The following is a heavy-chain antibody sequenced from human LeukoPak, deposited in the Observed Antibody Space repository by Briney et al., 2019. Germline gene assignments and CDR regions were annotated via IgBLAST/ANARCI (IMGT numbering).Heavy chain of an antibody. CDR3: ARHGSATTFLRWLDP. Sequence: PSETLSLTCTVSGGSISSYYWSWIRQPPGKGLEWIGYIYYSGSTNYNPSLKSRVTISVDTSKNQFSLKLSSVTAADTAVYYCARHGSATTFLRWLDPWGQGTVVSLFS. CDR1: GGSISSYY. V-gene: IGHV4-59*08. CDR2: IYYSGST. D-gene: IGHD1-14*01. J-gene: IGHJ5*02.